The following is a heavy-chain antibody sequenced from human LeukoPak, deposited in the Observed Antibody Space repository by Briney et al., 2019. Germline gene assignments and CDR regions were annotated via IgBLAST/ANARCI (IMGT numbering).Heavy chain of an antibody. CDR1: GYTFTSYA. V-gene: IGHV1-69*13. Sequence: SVKVSCKASGYTFTSYAISWVRQAPGQGLEWMGGIIPIFGTANYAQKFQGRVTITADESTSTAYMELSSLRSEDTAVYYCARAKIYYDFWSGYYNLTHFDYWGQGTLVTVSS. J-gene: IGHJ4*02. CDR3: ARAKIYYDFWSGYYNLTHFDY. CDR2: IIPIFGTA. D-gene: IGHD3-3*01.